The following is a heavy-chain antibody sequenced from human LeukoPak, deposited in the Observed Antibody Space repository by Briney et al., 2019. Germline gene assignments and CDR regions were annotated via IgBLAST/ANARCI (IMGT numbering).Heavy chain of an antibody. Sequence: GGSLRLSCAASGFTFSSYAMHWVRQAPGKGLEWVAVISYDGSNKYYADSVKGRFTISRDNSKNTLYLQMNSLRAEDTAVYYCARDLARYYDSSGYWGQGTLVTVSS. CDR1: GFTFSSYA. V-gene: IGHV3-30-3*01. J-gene: IGHJ4*02. CDR3: ARDLARYYDSSGY. D-gene: IGHD3-22*01. CDR2: ISYDGSNK.